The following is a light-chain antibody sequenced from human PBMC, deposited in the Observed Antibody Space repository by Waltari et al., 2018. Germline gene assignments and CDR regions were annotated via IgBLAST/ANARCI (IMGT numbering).Light chain of an antibody. V-gene: IGLV2-11*01. CDR3: CSYTGSYTFGVV. Sequence: QSALTQPRSVSGSPGQSVTISCTGSSSDVGGYNYVSWYQQHPGKAPKLIIYDVSKRPSGVPDRCSGSKSGDTASLIISGLQAEDEASYYCCSYTGSYTFGVVFGGGTKLTVL. CDR2: DVS. J-gene: IGLJ2*01. CDR1: SSDVGGYNY.